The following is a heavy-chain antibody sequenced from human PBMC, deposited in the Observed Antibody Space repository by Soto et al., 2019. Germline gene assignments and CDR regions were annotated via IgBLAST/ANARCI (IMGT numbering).Heavy chain of an antibody. Sequence: SETLSLTCTVSGGSVSSGSYFWSWIRQPPGKGLEWLGYIYYTGNTNYNPSLKSRLTISVDSSKNQFSLKLSSVTAADTAVYYCARAKNGDLTFFDSWGQGTLVTVSS. V-gene: IGHV4-61*01. CDR1: GGSVSSGSYF. J-gene: IGHJ4*02. CDR3: ARAKNGDLTFFDS. CDR2: IYYTGNT. D-gene: IGHD3-16*01.